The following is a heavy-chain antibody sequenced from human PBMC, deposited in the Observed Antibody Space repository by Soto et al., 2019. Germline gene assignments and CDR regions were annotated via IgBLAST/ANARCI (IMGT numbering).Heavy chain of an antibody. D-gene: IGHD3-16*01. J-gene: IGHJ3*01. Sequence: QVQLQQSGPGLVKPSQTLSLTCTVSGDSISSGGYYWTWVRQRPGKGLEWIGYIRYSESTYYNPCLTSRVCVSIDTSKNKFSLRLSSVPAADTAVCFCTRGGWGYAFDVWGQGTMVTVSS. CDR3: TRGGWGYAFDV. CDR2: IRYSEST. CDR1: GDSISSGGYY. V-gene: IGHV4-31*03.